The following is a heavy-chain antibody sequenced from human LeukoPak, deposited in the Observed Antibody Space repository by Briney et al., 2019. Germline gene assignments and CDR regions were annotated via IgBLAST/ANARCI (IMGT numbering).Heavy chain of an antibody. J-gene: IGHJ6*03. CDR3: ARDSSSYDWGYMDV. D-gene: IGHD3-22*01. CDR1: GFTFSTYA. CDR2: IGGSDGRT. V-gene: IGHV3-23*01. Sequence: GGSLRLSCAASGFTFSTYAMSWVRQAPGKGLEWVSLIGGSDGRTRYADSVKGRFTISRDNSKNTLYLEMNSLRAEDTAVYYCARDSSSYDWGYMDVWGKGTTVTISS.